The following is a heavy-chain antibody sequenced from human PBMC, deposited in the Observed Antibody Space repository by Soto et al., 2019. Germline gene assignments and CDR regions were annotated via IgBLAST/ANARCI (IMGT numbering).Heavy chain of an antibody. CDR3: AKGDNLGPKTGYAFDP. CDR1: GDSVSSNTAS. CDR2: TYFRSKWYN. Sequence: SQTLSLTCAISGDSVSSNTASWNWIRQSPSRGLEWLGRTYFRSKWYNDYAVSVKGRIITNPDTSNNQFSLQLNSVTPEDTAVYFCAKGDNLGPKTGYAFDPWGQGIMVTVSS. V-gene: IGHV6-1*01. J-gene: IGHJ5*02. D-gene: IGHD5-12*01.